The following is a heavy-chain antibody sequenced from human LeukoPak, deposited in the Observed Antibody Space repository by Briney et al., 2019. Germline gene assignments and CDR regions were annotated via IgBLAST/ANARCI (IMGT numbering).Heavy chain of an antibody. CDR3: ARDLYGSHSSFDY. Sequence: SETLSLTCTVSGGSISSYYWSWIRQPPGKGLEWIGYIYYSGSTNYNPSLKNRVTISVDTSKNQFSLKLSSVTAADTAVYYCARDLYGSHSSFDYWGQGTLVTVSS. D-gene: IGHD3-10*01. J-gene: IGHJ4*02. V-gene: IGHV4-59*01. CDR2: IYYSGST. CDR1: GGSISSYY.